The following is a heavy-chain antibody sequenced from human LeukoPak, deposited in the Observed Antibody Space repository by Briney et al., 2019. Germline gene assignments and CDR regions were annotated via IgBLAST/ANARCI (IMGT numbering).Heavy chain of an antibody. CDR3: ARVRFRRHYGFNQPKDAFDI. CDR1: GFTFSRYS. CDR2: ISSSRSYI. Sequence: GGALRLSCAASGFTFSRYSMNWGRQAPGKGVEWVSSISSSRSYIYYSDSVKGRFTISRDNAKNSQYLQVNTLRAEDTAVYYCARVRFRRHYGFNQPKDAFDIWGQGTMVTVSS. D-gene: IGHD3-10*01. V-gene: IGHV3-21*01. J-gene: IGHJ3*02.